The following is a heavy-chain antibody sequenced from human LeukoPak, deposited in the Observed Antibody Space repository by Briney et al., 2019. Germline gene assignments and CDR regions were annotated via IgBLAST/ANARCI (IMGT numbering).Heavy chain of an antibody. J-gene: IGHJ5*02. CDR2: INLNSGDT. D-gene: IGHD3-9*01. V-gene: IGHV1-2*02. Sequence: ASVKVSCKASGYXFTDYYMHWVRQAPGQGLEWMGWINLNSGDTYYAQNFQDRVTMTGDTSISTAYLELSSLRSDDTAVFYCARSYFDVLTNYYMWLAPWGQGTLVTVSS. CDR1: GYXFTDYY. CDR3: ARSYFDVLTNYYMWLAP.